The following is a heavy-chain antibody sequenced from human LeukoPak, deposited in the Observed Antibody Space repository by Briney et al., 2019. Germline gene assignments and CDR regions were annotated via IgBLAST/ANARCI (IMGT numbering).Heavy chain of an antibody. J-gene: IGHJ6*02. CDR3: AKKYSDPYYYYGMDV. CDR1: GFTFSSYA. D-gene: IGHD2/OR15-2a*01. Sequence: GGSLRLSCAASGFTFSSYAMSWVRQAPGKGLEWVSAISGSGGSTYYADSVKGRFTISRDNSKNTLYLQMNSLRAEDTAVYHCAKKYSDPYYYYGMDVWGQGTTVTVSS. V-gene: IGHV3-23*01. CDR2: ISGSGGST.